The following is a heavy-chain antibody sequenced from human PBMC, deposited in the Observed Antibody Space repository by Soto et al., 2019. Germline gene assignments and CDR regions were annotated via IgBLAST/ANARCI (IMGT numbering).Heavy chain of an antibody. Sequence: QVQLVQSGAEMKMPGSSVKVSCKAPRSTFSTYTITWVRQAPGQGLEWMGRIIPVLGIAKYAQKFQGRVTITADKGTSTAYMELSSLRSEDTAVYYCAREGGRIATAEFDFWGQGTLITVSS. CDR1: RSTFSTYT. D-gene: IGHD6-13*01. J-gene: IGHJ4*02. CDR2: IIPVLGIA. CDR3: AREGGRIATAEFDF. V-gene: IGHV1-69*08.